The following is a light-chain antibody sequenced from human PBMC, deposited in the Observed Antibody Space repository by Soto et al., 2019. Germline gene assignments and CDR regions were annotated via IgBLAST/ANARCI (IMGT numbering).Light chain of an antibody. V-gene: IGKV1-5*01. CDR1: QSISNW. Sequence: DIQITQSPSTLSASVGDRVTITCRASQSISNWLAWYRQKPGTAPKLLIYHASNLESGVPSRFSGSGTGTEFTLTISSLQPDDFATYYCQQYSSYSFGQGTKVDIK. J-gene: IGKJ1*01. CDR2: HAS. CDR3: QQYSSYS.